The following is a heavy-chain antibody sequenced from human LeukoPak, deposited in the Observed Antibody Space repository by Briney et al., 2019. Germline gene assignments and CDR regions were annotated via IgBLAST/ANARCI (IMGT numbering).Heavy chain of an antibody. J-gene: IGHJ4*02. CDR2: ISYDGSNK. CDR3: AREVPVVPAAPFDY. V-gene: IGHV3-30-3*01. D-gene: IGHD2-2*01. Sequence: GGSLRLSCAASGFTFSSYDMHWVRQAPGKGLEWVAVISYDGSNKYYADSVKGRFTISRDNSKNTLYLQMNSLRAEDTAVYYCAREVPVVPAAPFDYWGQGTLVTVSS. CDR1: GFTFSSYD.